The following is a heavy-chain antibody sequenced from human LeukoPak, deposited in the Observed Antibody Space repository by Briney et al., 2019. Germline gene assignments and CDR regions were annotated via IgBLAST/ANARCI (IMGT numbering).Heavy chain of an antibody. CDR2: ISGSSSYT. V-gene: IGHV3-11*03. CDR1: GFTFSDYY. D-gene: IGHD3-9*01. Sequence: PGGSLRLSCAASGFTFSDYYMSWIRQAPGKGLEWVSYISGSSSYTNYADSVKGRFTISRDNAKNSLYLQMNSLGAEDTAVYFCFQAEDGIRDFDWYNWFDPWGQGTLVTASS. J-gene: IGHJ5*02. CDR3: FQAEDGIRDFDWYNWFDP.